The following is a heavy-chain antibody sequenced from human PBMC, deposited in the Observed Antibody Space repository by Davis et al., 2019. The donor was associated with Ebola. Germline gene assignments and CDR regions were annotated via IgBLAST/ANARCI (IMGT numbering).Heavy chain of an antibody. V-gene: IGHV1-18*04. Sequence: AASVKVSCKASGYTFTSYGISWVRQAPGQRLEWIGWISPDNGNTKYSQKFQDRVTLTRDTSASTAYMELSSLRSEDTAVYYCARGDHIVLMVYAPYDVWGQGTTVTVSS. CDR3: ARGDHIVLMVYAPYDV. CDR1: GYTFTSYG. D-gene: IGHD2-8*01. CDR2: ISPDNGNT. J-gene: IGHJ6*02.